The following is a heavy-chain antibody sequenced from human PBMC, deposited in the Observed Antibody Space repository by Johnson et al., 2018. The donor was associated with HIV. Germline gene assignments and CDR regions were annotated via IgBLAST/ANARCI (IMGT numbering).Heavy chain of an antibody. CDR2: ISYDGSNK. J-gene: IGHJ3*02. V-gene: IGHV3-30-3*01. CDR3: ARGGKAAFDI. CDR1: GFTFSSYA. Sequence: QVQLVESGGGVVQPGRSLRLSCAASGFTFSSYAMHWVRQAPGKGLEWVAVISYDGSNKYYADSVKCRFTISRDNSKNSLYLQMNSLRAEDTAVYYCARGGKAAFDIWGQGTMVTVSS.